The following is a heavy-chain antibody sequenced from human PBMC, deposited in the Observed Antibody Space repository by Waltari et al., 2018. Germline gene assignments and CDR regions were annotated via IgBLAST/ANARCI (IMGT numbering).Heavy chain of an antibody. CDR3: ARETTVTTSSWFDP. D-gene: IGHD4-4*01. J-gene: IGHJ5*02. CDR2: MNPNSGNT. V-gene: IGHV1-8*01. Sequence: QVQLVQSGAEVKKPGASVKVSCKASGYTFTSYDNNWVRKATGQGLEWMGWMNPNSGNTGYAQKFQGRVTMTRNTSISTAYMELSSLRSEDTAVYYCARETTVTTSSWFDPWGQGTLVTVSS. CDR1: GYTFTSYD.